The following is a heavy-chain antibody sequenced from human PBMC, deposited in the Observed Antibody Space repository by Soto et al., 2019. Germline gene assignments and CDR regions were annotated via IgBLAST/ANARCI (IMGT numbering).Heavy chain of an antibody. D-gene: IGHD5-18*01. Sequence: QVQLQESGPGLVKPSQTLSLTSTVSGGSISSGGYYWSWIRQHPGKGLEWIGYIYYSGSTYYTPSLMSRVTISVDTSQNRFSLKLSSVTAADTAVYYCARGGTFRGYSYGYCLFWVQGTLVTVSS. CDR1: GGSISSGGYY. J-gene: IGHJ4*02. CDR3: ARGGTFRGYSYGYCLF. CDR2: IYYSGST. V-gene: IGHV4-31*03.